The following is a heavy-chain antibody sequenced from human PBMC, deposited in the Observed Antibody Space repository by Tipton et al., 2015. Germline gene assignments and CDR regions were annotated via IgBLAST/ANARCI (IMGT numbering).Heavy chain of an antibody. J-gene: IGHJ4*02. D-gene: IGHD6-6*01. V-gene: IGHV4-61*01. CDR3: AREAYSSSGLIFDY. CDR1: GGSVSSGSYY. Sequence: TLSLTCTVSGGSVSSGSYYWSWIRQPPGKGLEWIGYISYSETSHYNPSLKSRVTISIGTSKNQFSLKLRSVTAADTAVYYCAREAYSSSGLIFDYWGQGTLVTVSS. CDR2: ISYSETS.